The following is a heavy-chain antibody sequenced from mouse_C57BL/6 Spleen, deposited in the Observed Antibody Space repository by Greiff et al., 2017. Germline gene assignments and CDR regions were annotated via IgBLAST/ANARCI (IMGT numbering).Heavy chain of an antibody. CDR1: GYAFSSSW. D-gene: IGHD6-1*01. V-gene: IGHV1-82*01. CDR2: IYPGDGDT. CDR3: AREKQHVDFGD. J-gene: IGHJ2*01. Sequence: QVQLQQSGPELVKPGASVKISCKASGYAFSSSWMNWVTQRPGKGLEWIGRIYPGDGDTNYTGKFKGKATLAADKATSTAYMQLSRLTSEDTAVYACAREKQHVDFGDWGQGTTLSVS.